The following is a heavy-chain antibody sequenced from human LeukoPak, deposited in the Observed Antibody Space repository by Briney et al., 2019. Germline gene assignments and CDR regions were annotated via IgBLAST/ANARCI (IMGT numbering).Heavy chain of an antibody. V-gene: IGHV1-69*13. CDR1: GGTFSSYA. Sequence: SVKVSCKASGGTFSSYAISWVRQAPGQGLEWMGGIIPLFGTANYAQKFQGRVTITADESTSTAYMELSSLRSEDTAVYYCARSSSSWYQESYYYYGLDVWGQGTTVTVSS. J-gene: IGHJ6*02. CDR2: IIPLFGTA. D-gene: IGHD6-13*01. CDR3: ARSSSSWYQESYYYYGLDV.